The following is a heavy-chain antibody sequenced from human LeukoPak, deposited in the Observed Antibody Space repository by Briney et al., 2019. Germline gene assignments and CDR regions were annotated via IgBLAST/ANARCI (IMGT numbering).Heavy chain of an antibody. D-gene: IGHD3-16*01. CDR3: APTISPLGDAFDI. J-gene: IGHJ3*02. Sequence: ASVKVSCKASGYTFTSYYMHWVRQAPGQGLEWMGIINPSGGSTSYAQKFQGRVTMTRDTSTSTVYMELSGLRSEDTAVYYCAPTISPLGDAFDIWGQGTMVTVSS. CDR2: INPSGGST. CDR1: GYTFTSYY. V-gene: IGHV1-46*01.